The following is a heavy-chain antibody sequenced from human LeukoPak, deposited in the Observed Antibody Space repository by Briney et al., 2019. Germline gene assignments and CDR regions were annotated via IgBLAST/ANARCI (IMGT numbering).Heavy chain of an antibody. CDR3: ARDEDSSGYCDY. Sequence: SVKVSCKASGGTFSSYAISWVRQAPGQGLEWMGRIIPILGIANYAQKFQGRVTITADKSTSTAYMELSSLRSEDTAVYYCARDEDSSGYCDYWGQGTLVTVSS. J-gene: IGHJ4*02. CDR1: GGTFSSYA. CDR2: IIPILGIA. D-gene: IGHD3-22*01. V-gene: IGHV1-69*04.